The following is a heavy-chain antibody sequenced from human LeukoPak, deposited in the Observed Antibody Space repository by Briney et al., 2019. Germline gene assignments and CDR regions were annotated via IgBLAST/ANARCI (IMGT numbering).Heavy chain of an antibody. CDR1: GGSISSSSYY. Sequence: SETLSLTCTVSGGSISSSSYYWGWIRQPPGKGLEWIGSIYYSGSTYYNPSLKSRVTISVDKSKNQFSLKLSSVTAADTGVYYCARGGDIVVVVTATPGAFDIWGQGTMVTVSS. D-gene: IGHD2-15*01. CDR3: ARGGDIVVVVTATPGAFDI. V-gene: IGHV4-39*07. J-gene: IGHJ3*02. CDR2: IYYSGST.